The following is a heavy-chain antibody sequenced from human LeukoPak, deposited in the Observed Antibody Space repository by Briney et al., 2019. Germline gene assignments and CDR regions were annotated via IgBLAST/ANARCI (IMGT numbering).Heavy chain of an antibody. V-gene: IGHV1-69*05. CDR1: GGTFSSYA. D-gene: IGHD5-18*01. CDR3: ARCERGSTAMGYYYYYYMDV. CDR2: IIPTFGTA. J-gene: IGHJ6*03. Sequence: GASVKVSCKASGGTFSSYAISWVRQAPGQGLEWMGGIIPTFGTANYAQKFQGRVTITTDESTSTAYMELSSLRSEDTAVYYCARCERGSTAMGYYYYYYMDVWGKGTTVTVSS.